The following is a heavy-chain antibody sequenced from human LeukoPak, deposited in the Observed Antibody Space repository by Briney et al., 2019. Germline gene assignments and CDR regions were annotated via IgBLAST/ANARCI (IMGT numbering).Heavy chain of an antibody. J-gene: IGHJ3*02. CDR3: ARQPGGTAAFDI. D-gene: IGHD6-13*01. Sequence: SETLSLTCTVSGASIDSYYGSWIRQPPGKGLEWIGYTHNNGDSNYNPSLKSRLTISVDTSKNEVSLVLTSVTAADTALYYCARQPGGTAAFDIWDQGTMVTVSA. CDR1: GASIDSYY. CDR2: THNNGDS. V-gene: IGHV4-59*08.